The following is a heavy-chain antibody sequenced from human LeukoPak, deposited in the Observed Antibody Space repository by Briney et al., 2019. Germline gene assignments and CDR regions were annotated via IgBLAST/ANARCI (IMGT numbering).Heavy chain of an antibody. CDR1: GYTFTGYY. CDR2: INPNSGGT. V-gene: IGHV1-2*02. D-gene: IGHD3-22*01. CDR3: ARVRGGRIVVDTKGAFDI. Sequence: ASVKVSCKASGYTFTGYYMHWVRRAPGQGLEWMGWINPNSGGTNYAQKFQGRVTMTRDTSISTAYMELSRLRSDDTAVYYCARVRGGRIVVDTKGAFDIWGQGTMVTVSS. J-gene: IGHJ3*02.